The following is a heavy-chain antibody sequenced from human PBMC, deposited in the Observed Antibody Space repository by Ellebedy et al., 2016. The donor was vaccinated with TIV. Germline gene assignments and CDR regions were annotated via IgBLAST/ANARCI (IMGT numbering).Heavy chain of an antibody. Sequence: GESLKISCKGSGYSFPDYWISWVRQMPGKGLEWMGRIDPSDSYTIYSPSFQGHVTISADKTLSTAYLQRSSLKASDSAIYYCARSRVVGATPWGQGTLVTVSS. D-gene: IGHD1-26*01. CDR1: GYSFPDYW. V-gene: IGHV5-10-1*01. J-gene: IGHJ5*02. CDR3: ARSRVVGATP. CDR2: IDPSDSYT.